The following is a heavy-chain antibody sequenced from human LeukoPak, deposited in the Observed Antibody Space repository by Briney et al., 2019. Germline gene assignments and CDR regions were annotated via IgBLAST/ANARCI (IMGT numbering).Heavy chain of an antibody. CDR2: IDGGGDAT. Sequence: GGSLRLSCAASGFTFNNYAMGWVRQPPGKGLEWLSAIDGGGDATKYADSVKGRFTISRDNTKNTVSLQMNSLRVEDTAIYYCAKSDCGSDGCKLLNYWGQGTLVTVSS. V-gene: IGHV3-23*01. D-gene: IGHD2-21*01. J-gene: IGHJ4*02. CDR3: AKSDCGSDGCKLLNY. CDR1: GFTFNNYA.